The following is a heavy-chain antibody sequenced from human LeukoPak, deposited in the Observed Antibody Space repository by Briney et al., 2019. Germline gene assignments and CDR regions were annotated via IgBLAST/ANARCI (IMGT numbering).Heavy chain of an antibody. CDR2: ISSSSSYI. CDR1: GFTFSSCS. J-gene: IGHJ1*01. D-gene: IGHD2-2*01. V-gene: IGHV3-21*04. CDR3: AKAGPLNCSSTSCYGGSSEYFQH. Sequence: GGSLRLSCAASGFTFSSCSMNWVRQAPGKGLEWVSSISSSSSYIYYADSVKGRFTISRDNSKNTLYLQMNSLRAEDTAVYYCAKAGPLNCSSTSCYGGSSEYFQHWGQGTLVTVSS.